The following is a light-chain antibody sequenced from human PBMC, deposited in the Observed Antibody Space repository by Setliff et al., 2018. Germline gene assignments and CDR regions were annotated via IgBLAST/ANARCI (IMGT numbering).Light chain of an antibody. J-gene: IGLJ1*01. CDR2: GNS. CDR1: SSNIGAGYD. V-gene: IGLV1-40*01. CDR3: QSYDSSLSGSV. Sequence: QSVLTQAPSVSGAPGQRVTISCTGSSSNIGAGYDVHWYQQLPGTAPKLLIFGNSNRPSGVPDRFSGPKSGTSASLAITGLQAEDEADYYCQSYDSSLSGSVFGTGTKVTVL.